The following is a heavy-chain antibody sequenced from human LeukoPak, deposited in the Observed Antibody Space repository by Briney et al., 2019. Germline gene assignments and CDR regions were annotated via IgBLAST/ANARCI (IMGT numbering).Heavy chain of an antibody. Sequence: GASVKVSCKASGYTFTGYYMHWVRQAPGQRLEWMGWINAGNGNTKYSQEFQGRVTITRDTSASTAYMELSSLRSEDMTVYYCARSGSGWYDYWGQGTLVTVSS. CDR2: INAGNGNT. CDR1: GYTFTGYY. J-gene: IGHJ4*02. V-gene: IGHV1-3*03. D-gene: IGHD6-19*01. CDR3: ARSGSGWYDY.